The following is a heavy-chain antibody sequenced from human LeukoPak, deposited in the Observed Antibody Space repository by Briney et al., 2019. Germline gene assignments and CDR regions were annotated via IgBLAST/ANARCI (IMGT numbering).Heavy chain of an antibody. CDR2: ISYDGSNK. V-gene: IGHV3-30-3*01. Sequence: GGSLRLSCAASGLTFSSYAMHWVRQAPGKGLEWVAVISYDGSNKYYADSVKGRFTISRDNSKNTLYLQMNSLRAEDTAVYYCARSAAGAEYFQHWGQGTLVTVSS. CDR1: GLTFSSYA. CDR3: ARSAAGAEYFQH. J-gene: IGHJ1*01. D-gene: IGHD6-13*01.